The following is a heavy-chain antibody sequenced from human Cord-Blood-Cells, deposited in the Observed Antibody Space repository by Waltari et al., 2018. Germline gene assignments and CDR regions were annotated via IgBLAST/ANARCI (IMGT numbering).Heavy chain of an antibody. D-gene: IGHD3-10*01. V-gene: IGHV4-39*01. J-gene: IGHJ6*02. CDR3: ARYGSGSSYYYYYGMDV. Sequence: QLQLQESGPGLVKPSETLSLTCTVSGGSISSSSYYWGWIRQPPGKGLEWIGSCYYSGTTYSNPSLKSRVTISVDPSKNQFSRKRSSVTAADTAVYYCARYGSGSSYYYYYGMDVWGQGTTVTVSS. CDR1: GGSISSSSYY. CDR2: CYYSGTT.